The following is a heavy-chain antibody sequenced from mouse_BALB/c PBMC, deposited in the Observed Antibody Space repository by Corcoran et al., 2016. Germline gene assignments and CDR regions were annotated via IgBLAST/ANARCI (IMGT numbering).Heavy chain of an antibody. CDR2: INPYNGAT. D-gene: IGHD2-1*01. J-gene: IGHJ4*01. CDR1: GYSFTGYY. CDR3: ASVGNSYAKDY. Sequence: EVQLQQSAPELVNPGASVKISCKASGYSFTGYYMHWVKQSHIKSLEWIGRINPYNGATSYNQNFKDKASLTVDKSSSTAYMELHSLTSEDSAVYYCASVGNSYAKDYWGQGTSVTVSS. V-gene: IGHV1-26*01.